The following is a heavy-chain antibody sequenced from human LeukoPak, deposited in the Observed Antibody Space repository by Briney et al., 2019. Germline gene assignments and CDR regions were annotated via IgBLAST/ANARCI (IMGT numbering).Heavy chain of an antibody. Sequence: ETLSLTCTVSGGSISSYYWSWIRQPPGKGLEYVSAISSNGGSTYYANSVKGRFTISRDNSKNTLYLQMGSLRAEDMAVYYCARDPVCSGGSCYSSYYYYYMNVWGKGTTVTVSS. CDR2: ISSNGGST. CDR1: GGSISSYY. CDR3: ARDPVCSGGSCYSSYYYYYMNV. J-gene: IGHJ6*03. D-gene: IGHD2-15*01. V-gene: IGHV3-64*01.